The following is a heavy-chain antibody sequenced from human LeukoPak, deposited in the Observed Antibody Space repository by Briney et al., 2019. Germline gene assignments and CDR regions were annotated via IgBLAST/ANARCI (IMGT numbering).Heavy chain of an antibody. CDR3: ARSKGSLEGNWFDP. CDR1: GYIFSNYD. J-gene: IGHJ5*02. CDR2: MNPNSGNT. Sequence: GASVKVSCTASGYIFSNYDINWARQATGQGLEWMGWMNPNSGNTGYAQKFQGRVTMTRDTSISTAYMEVSSLRSEVTAVYYCARSKGSLEGNWFDPWGQGTLVTVSS. V-gene: IGHV1-8*01. D-gene: IGHD5-24*01.